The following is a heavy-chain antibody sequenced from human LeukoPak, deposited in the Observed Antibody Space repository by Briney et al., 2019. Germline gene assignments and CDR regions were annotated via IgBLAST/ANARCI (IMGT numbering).Heavy chain of an antibody. CDR3: ARHESNGYIAPAFDY. CDR1: GYSLTDYW. D-gene: IGHD5-24*01. J-gene: IGHJ4*02. V-gene: IGHV5-51*01. Sequence: PGDSLKISCKDSGYSLTDYWIAWVRQTPGKGLEWLGIIYPCDSDTRYSPSFQGHVTISADKSISTAYLHWSSLKASDTAMYYCARHESNGYIAPAFDYWGQGTLVSVSS. CDR2: IYPCDSDT.